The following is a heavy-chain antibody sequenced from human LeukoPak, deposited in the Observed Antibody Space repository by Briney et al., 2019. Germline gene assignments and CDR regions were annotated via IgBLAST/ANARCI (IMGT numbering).Heavy chain of an antibody. CDR2: IIPIFGTA. Sequence: SVKVSCKASGGTFSSYAISWVRQAPGQGLEWMGGIIPIFGTANYAQKFQGRVTITADESTSTAYMELSSLRSEDTAVYYCARARPDYYGSGAPKQAFDIWGQGTMVTVSS. V-gene: IGHV1-69*13. J-gene: IGHJ3*02. CDR3: ARARPDYYGSGAPKQAFDI. CDR1: GGTFSSYA. D-gene: IGHD3-10*01.